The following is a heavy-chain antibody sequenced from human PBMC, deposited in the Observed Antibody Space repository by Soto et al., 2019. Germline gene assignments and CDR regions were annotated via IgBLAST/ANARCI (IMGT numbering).Heavy chain of an antibody. D-gene: IGHD5-12*01. Sequence: ASVKVSCKAPGGSFSNFGISWVRQAPGQGLEWMGGIVPVFGRPNYAQRFRGRLTITADESTSTGYTELISLRSDDTAVYYCAREGSGYNFWGQGTQVTVSS. CDR3: AREGSGYNF. J-gene: IGHJ4*02. V-gene: IGHV1-69*13. CDR2: IVPVFGRP. CDR1: GGSFSNFG.